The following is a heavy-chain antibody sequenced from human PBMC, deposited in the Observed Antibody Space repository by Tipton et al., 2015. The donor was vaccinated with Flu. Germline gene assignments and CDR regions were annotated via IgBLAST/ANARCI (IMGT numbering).Heavy chain of an antibody. CDR2: INPNSGGT. Sequence: QLVQSGAEVKKPGASVKVSCKASGYTFTGYYMHWVRQAPGQGLEWMGWINPNSGGTNYAQKFQGRVTMTRDTSISTAYTELSRLRSDDTAVYYCAREKKNDFWSGYPMDVWGQGTTVPVSS. V-gene: IGHV1-2*02. CDR1: GYTFTGYY. D-gene: IGHD3-3*01. CDR3: AREKKNDFWSGYPMDV. J-gene: IGHJ6*02.